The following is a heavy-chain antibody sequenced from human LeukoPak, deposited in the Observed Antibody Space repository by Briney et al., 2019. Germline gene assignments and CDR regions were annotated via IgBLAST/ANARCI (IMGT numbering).Heavy chain of an antibody. J-gene: IGHJ4*02. V-gene: IGHV1-24*01. CDR2: FDPEDGET. CDR3: ATSTVRYSGSQTFDY. CDR1: GYALTELS. Sequence: GASVKVSCKVSGYALTELSMHWVRQAPGKGLEWMGGFDPEDGETIYAHKFQGRVTMTEDTSTDTAYMELSSLRSEDTAVYYCATSTVRYSGSQTFDYWGQGTLVTVSS. D-gene: IGHD1-26*01.